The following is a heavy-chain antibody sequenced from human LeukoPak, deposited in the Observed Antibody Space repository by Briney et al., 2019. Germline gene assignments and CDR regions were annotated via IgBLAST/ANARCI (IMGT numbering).Heavy chain of an antibody. Sequence: GGSLRLSCAASGFTFRNFGMTWVRQTPGKGLEWVSGISGSGGSTSYADSVKGRFTTSRDNSKNTMFLQMNSLRVEDTAVFYCARGLGAMDGWGKGTTVIVSS. V-gene: IGHV3-23*01. CDR3: ARGLGAMDG. D-gene: IGHD3-10*01. J-gene: IGHJ6*03. CDR2: ISGSGGST. CDR1: GFTFRNFG.